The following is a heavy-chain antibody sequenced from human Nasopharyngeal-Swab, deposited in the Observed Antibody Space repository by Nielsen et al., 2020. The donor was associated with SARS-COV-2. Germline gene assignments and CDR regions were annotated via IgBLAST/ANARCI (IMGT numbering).Heavy chain of an antibody. CDR1: GFIFSSYG. Sequence: SLKISCAASGFIFSSYGMHWVRQAPGKGLEWVAVISYDGSNKYYADSLKGRSTISKDNSKNTLYLQMNSLRAEDTAVYYCAKVPGSSWVDAFDIWGQGTKVTVSS. D-gene: IGHD6-13*01. CDR2: ISYDGSNK. J-gene: IGHJ3*02. CDR3: AKVPGSSWVDAFDI. V-gene: IGHV3-30*18.